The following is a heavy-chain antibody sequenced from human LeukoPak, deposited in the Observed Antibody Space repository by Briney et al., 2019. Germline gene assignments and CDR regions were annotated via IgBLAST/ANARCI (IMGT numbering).Heavy chain of an antibody. Sequence: PGGSLRLSCAASGFTFSSYWMHWVRQAPGRGLVWVSRINSDGSSTSYADSVKGRFTISRDDAKNTLYLQMNSLRAEDTAVYYCARGGMYLNYAYYYYGMDVWGQGTTVTVSS. CDR1: GFTFSSYW. CDR2: INSDGSST. D-gene: IGHD4-11*01. CDR3: ARGGMYLNYAYYYYGMDV. J-gene: IGHJ6*02. V-gene: IGHV3-74*01.